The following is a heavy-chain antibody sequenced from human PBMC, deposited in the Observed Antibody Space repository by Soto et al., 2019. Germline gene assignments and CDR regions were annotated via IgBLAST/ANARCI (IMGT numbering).Heavy chain of an antibody. CDR2: LNEDGSFT. Sequence: LRLSCVASEFTFSSYWMHWVRQVPGKGLVWVSRLNEDGSFTTYADSVKGRFTISRDNAKKTLYLQMNSLRAEDTAVYYCARDLSGRADVWGQGTTVTVSS. CDR1: EFTFSSYW. V-gene: IGHV3-74*01. CDR3: ARDLSGRADV. J-gene: IGHJ6*02. D-gene: IGHD3-10*01.